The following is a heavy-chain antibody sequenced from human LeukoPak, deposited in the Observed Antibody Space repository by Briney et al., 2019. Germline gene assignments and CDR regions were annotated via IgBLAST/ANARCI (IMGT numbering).Heavy chain of an antibody. Sequence: GGSLRLSCTASGFTFGDYAMSWVRQAPGKGLEWVGFIRSKAYGGTTEYAASVKGRFTISRDDSKSIAYLQMNSLKTEDTAVYYCTRVGSSVSYYYYYYMDVWGKGTTVTISS. CDR1: GFTFGDYA. CDR2: IRSKAYGGTT. D-gene: IGHD3-22*01. CDR3: TRVGSSVSYYYYYYMDV. J-gene: IGHJ6*03. V-gene: IGHV3-49*04.